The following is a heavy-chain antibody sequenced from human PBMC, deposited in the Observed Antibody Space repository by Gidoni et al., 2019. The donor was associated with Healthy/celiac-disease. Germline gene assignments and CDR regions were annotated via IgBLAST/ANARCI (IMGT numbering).Heavy chain of an antibody. CDR2: INHSGST. Sequence: QVQLQQWGAGLLKPSETLSLTCAVYGGSFSGYYWSWIRQPPGKGLEWIGEINHSGSTNYNPSLKSRVTISVDTSKNQFSLKLSSVTAADTAVYYCARGSRWFYYYGMDVWGQGTTVTVSS. V-gene: IGHV4-34*01. J-gene: IGHJ6*02. CDR1: GGSFSGYY. CDR3: ARGSRWFYYYGMDV. D-gene: IGHD2-15*01.